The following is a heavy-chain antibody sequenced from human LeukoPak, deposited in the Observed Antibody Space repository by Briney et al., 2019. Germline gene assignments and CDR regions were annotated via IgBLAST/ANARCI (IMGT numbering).Heavy chain of an antibody. CDR3: ARESKTYDGSGYYHDS. CDR1: GGSVSSGSAY. CDR2: IYTSGNI. Sequence: SETLSLTCTVSGGSVSSGSAYWSWIRLPAGKGLEWIGRIYTSGNIDYNPSLKSRVTMSVDTSRNQFSLKLWSVTAADTAVFYCARESKTYDGSGYYHDSWGQGTLVTVSS. J-gene: IGHJ4*02. D-gene: IGHD3-22*01. V-gene: IGHV4-61*02.